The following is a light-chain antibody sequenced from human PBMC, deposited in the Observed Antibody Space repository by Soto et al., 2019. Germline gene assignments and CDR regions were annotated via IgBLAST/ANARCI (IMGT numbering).Light chain of an antibody. V-gene: IGKV4-1*01. CDR2: WAS. Sequence: DIVLTQSPDSLAVSLGERATINCKSSQSILFSSNSKNFLAWYQQKPGQLPKLLIYWASTRESGVPDRFSGSGSGTDFTLTISSLQAEDVAVYYCQQYYSPPLTFGGGTKVEI. CDR3: QQYYSPPLT. CDR1: QSILFSSNSKNF. J-gene: IGKJ4*01.